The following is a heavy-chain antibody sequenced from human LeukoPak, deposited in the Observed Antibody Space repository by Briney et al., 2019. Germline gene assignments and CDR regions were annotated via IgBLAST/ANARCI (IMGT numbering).Heavy chain of an antibody. CDR2: INAGGDRK. CDR3: AYLDSSGYYYGRLRY. CDR1: GFTFSDHV. J-gene: IGHJ4*02. Sequence: PGGSLRLSCAGSGFTFSDHVLTWVRQSPGKGLESVASINAGGDRKHYADSVKGRFTISRDNSKNTLYLQMNSLRAEDTAIYFCAYLDSSGYYYGRLRYWGQGTPVTVSS. V-gene: IGHV3-23*01. D-gene: IGHD3-22*01.